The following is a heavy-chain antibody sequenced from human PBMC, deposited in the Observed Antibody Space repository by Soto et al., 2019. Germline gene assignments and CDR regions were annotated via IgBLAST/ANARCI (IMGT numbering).Heavy chain of an antibody. D-gene: IGHD3-9*01. CDR2: ISSSSSYI. CDR3: ARDYFDPSIAKDYYMDV. Sequence: GESLKISCAASGFTFSSYSMNWVRQAPGKGLEWVSSISSSSSYIYYADSVKGRFTISRDNAKNSLYLQMNSLRAEDTAVYYCARDYFDPSIAKDYYMDVWGKGTTVTVSS. J-gene: IGHJ6*03. V-gene: IGHV3-21*01. CDR1: GFTFSSYS.